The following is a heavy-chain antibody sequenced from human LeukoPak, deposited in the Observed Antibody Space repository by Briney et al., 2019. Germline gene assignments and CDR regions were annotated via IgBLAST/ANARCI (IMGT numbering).Heavy chain of an antibody. V-gene: IGHV1-2*02. J-gene: IGHJ4*02. Sequence: ASVKVSCKASGYTFTGYYMHWVRQAPGQGLEWMGWINPNSGGTNYAQKFQGRVTMTRDTSISTAYMELSRLRSDDMAVYYCATYDSSFDYFDYWGQGTLVTVSS. CDR3: ATYDSSFDYFDY. CDR1: GYTFTGYY. CDR2: INPNSGGT. D-gene: IGHD3-22*01.